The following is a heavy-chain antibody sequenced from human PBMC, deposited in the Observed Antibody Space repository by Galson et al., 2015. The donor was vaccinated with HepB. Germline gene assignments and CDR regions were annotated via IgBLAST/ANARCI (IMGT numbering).Heavy chain of an antibody. Sequence: SLRLSCAASGITFRRAWMTWVRQAPGKGLEWVGRIKDKDDGGTTEYAAPVEGRFIISRDDSKNTLYLQMNSLKTEDTAVYYCTTVRYDWSDNADYWGRGTLVTVSS. CDR3: TTVRYDWSDNADY. CDR1: GITFRRAW. CDR2: IKDKDDGGTT. D-gene: IGHD3-22*01. J-gene: IGHJ4*02. V-gene: IGHV3-15*01.